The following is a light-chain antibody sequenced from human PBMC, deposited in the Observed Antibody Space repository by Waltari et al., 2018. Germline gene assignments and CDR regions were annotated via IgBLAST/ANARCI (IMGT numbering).Light chain of an antibody. Sequence: DIQMTQSPSSLSASVGDRVTIPCRASQSISSYLNWYQQKPGKAPNVLIFAASSLQSGVPSRFSGSGSGTDFTLTISSLQPEDFATYYCQQSYSAPITFGQGTRLEIK. J-gene: IGKJ5*01. CDR3: QQSYSAPIT. CDR1: QSISSY. V-gene: IGKV1-39*01. CDR2: AAS.